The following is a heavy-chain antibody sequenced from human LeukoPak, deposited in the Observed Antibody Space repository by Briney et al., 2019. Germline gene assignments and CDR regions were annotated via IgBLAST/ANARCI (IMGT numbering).Heavy chain of an antibody. CDR2: IYHSGTT. Sequence: PSETLSLTCAVSGYSISSANYWGWIRQPPGQGLEWVGSIYHSGTTFYNPSLKSRVTISIDTSKNQFSLKLTSVTAADTALYYCARHNSGGNYGAFDYWGRGTLVTVSS. J-gene: IGHJ4*02. V-gene: IGHV4-38-2*01. D-gene: IGHD1-26*01. CDR3: ARHNSGGNYGAFDY. CDR1: GYSISSANY.